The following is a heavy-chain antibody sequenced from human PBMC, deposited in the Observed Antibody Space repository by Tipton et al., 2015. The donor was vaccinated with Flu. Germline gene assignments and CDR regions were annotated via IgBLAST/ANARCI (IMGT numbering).Heavy chain of an antibody. Sequence: TLSLTCSVSGYSIRSAYYWCWVRRPPGKGLEWIGTIYHSGTTYYNPSLKSRLTISVDTSKTQFSLRLSSVTAADTAVYYCARHTGDSVRGVIDYWGQGTLVTVSS. D-gene: IGHD3-10*02. CDR3: ARHTGDSVRGVIDY. J-gene: IGHJ4*02. CDR1: GYSIRSAYY. V-gene: IGHV4-38-2*01. CDR2: IYHSGTT.